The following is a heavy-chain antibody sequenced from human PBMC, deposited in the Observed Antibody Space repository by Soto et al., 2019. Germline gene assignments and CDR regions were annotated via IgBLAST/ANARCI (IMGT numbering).Heavy chain of an antibody. V-gene: IGHV3-11*05. Sequence: GGSLRLSCAASGFTFSDYYMSWIRQTPGKGLEWVSYISSSSGYANYADSVKGRFTISRDNAKNSLYLQMNSLRAEDTAVYYCARGRGSSWYTDFDYWGQGTLVTVSS. CDR2: ISSSSGYA. D-gene: IGHD6-13*01. CDR3: ARGRGSSWYTDFDY. CDR1: GFTFSDYY. J-gene: IGHJ4*02.